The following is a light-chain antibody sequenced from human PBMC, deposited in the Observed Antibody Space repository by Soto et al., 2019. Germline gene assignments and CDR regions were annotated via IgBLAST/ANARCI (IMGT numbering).Light chain of an antibody. CDR1: HILVHSDGIAY. J-gene: IGKJ4*01. Sequence: DVVITQSPLSLPVTLVHPASISCRSNHILVHSDGIAYFSWFQQRPGQSPQLLIYTLSYRASGVPDRFSGSGSGTDFTLKISRVEAEDVGVYDCMQRIEFPLTFGGGTKVDIK. V-gene: IGKV2-40*01. CDR2: TLS. CDR3: MQRIEFPLT.